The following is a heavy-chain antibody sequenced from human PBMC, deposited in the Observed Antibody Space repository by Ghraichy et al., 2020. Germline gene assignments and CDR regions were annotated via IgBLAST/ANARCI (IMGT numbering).Heavy chain of an antibody. CDR2: INPNSGGT. D-gene: IGHD3-10*01. V-gene: IGHV1-2*02. Sequence: ASVKVSCKASGYTFTGYYMHWVRQAPGQGLEWMGWINPNSGGTNYAQKFQGRVTMTRDTSISTAYMELSRLRSDDTAVYYCARDYYYGSGINDYWGQGTLVTVSS. CDR3: ARDYYYGSGINDY. CDR1: GYTFTGYY. J-gene: IGHJ4*02.